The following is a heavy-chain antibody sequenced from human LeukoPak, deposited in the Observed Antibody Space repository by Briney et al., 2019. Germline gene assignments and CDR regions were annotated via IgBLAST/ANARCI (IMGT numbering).Heavy chain of an antibody. Sequence: GGYLRLSCAASGFTFSSYAMSWVRQAPGKGLEWVSAISGSGGSTYYADSVKGRFTISRDNSKNTLYLQMNSLRAEDTAVYYCAKSRAIVVVTEFDYWGQGTLVTVSS. CDR1: GFTFSSYA. CDR2: ISGSGGST. V-gene: IGHV3-23*01. CDR3: AKSRAIVVVTEFDY. J-gene: IGHJ4*02. D-gene: IGHD2-21*02.